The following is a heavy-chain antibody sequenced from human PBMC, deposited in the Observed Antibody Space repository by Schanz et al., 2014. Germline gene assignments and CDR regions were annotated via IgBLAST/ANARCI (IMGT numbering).Heavy chain of an antibody. J-gene: IGHJ3*02. D-gene: IGHD1-1*01. CDR1: GFTFSSYW. V-gene: IGHV3-66*01. CDR3: ARDRWDWNNAFDI. Sequence: EVQLVESGGGLVKPGGSLRLSCAASGFTFSSYWMHWVRQAPGKGLVWVSVIYSGGSTYYADSVKGRFTISRDNSKNTLYLQMNSLRAEDTAVYYCARDRWDWNNAFDIWGQGTMVTVSS. CDR2: IYSGGST.